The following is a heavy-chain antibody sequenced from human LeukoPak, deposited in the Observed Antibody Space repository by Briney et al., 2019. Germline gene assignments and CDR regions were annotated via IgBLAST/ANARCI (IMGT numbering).Heavy chain of an antibody. V-gene: IGHV1-8*01. Sequence: ASVKVTCKASGYTFTSYDINWVRQATGQGLEWMGWMNPNSGNTGYAQKFQGRVLMTRNTSISTAYMELSSLRSEDTAVYYCARGRIDCSSTSCYTYWGQGTLVTVSS. D-gene: IGHD2-2*02. J-gene: IGHJ4*02. CDR2: MNPNSGNT. CDR1: GYTFTSYD. CDR3: ARGRIDCSSTSCYTY.